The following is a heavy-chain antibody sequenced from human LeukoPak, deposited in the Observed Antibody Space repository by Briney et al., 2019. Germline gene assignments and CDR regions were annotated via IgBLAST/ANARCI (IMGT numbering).Heavy chain of an antibody. CDR3: TRDYSSSSGRAFDI. V-gene: IGHV3-48*01. D-gene: IGHD6-6*01. J-gene: IGHJ3*02. CDR2: ITTTSSII. Sequence: GGSLRLSCAASGFTFTTYSMKWVRQAPGKGLEWVSYITTTSSIIYYADSVKGRFTISRDNAKNSLYLQMNSLRAEDTAVYYCTRDYSSSSGRAFDIWGQGTMVTVSS. CDR1: GFTFTTYS.